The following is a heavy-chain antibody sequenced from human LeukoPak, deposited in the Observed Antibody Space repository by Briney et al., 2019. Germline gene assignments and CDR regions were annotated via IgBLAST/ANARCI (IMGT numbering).Heavy chain of an antibody. CDR3: ARTYNWNYHDAFDI. V-gene: IGHV4-30-4*01. J-gene: IGHJ3*02. CDR1: GGSISSGDYY. CDR2: IYYSGST. D-gene: IGHD1-7*01. Sequence: SQTLSLTCTVSGGSISSGDYYWSWIRQPPGKGLEWIGYIYYSGSTYYNPSLKSRVTISVDTSKNQFSLKLSSVTAADTAVYYCARTYNWNYHDAFDIWGQGTMVTVSS.